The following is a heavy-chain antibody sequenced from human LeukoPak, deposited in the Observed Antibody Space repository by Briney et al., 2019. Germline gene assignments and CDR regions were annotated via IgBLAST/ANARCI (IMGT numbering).Heavy chain of an antibody. J-gene: IGHJ4*02. CDR2: ISSSSTYT. D-gene: IGHD5-18*01. CDR3: ARDQGYSYSDY. Sequence: GGSLRLSCAGSGLTFSSYAMSWVRQAPGKGLEWVSYISSSSTYTNYAESVKGRFTISRDNAKNSLYLQMNSLRAEDTAVYYCARDQGYSYSDYWGQGTLVTVSS. CDR1: GLTFSSYA. V-gene: IGHV3-11*05.